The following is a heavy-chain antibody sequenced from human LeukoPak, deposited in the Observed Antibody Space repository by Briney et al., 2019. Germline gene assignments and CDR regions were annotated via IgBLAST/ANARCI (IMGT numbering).Heavy chain of an antibody. CDR2: ISGSGGSI. V-gene: IGHV3-23*01. CDR1: GFTFSSYG. J-gene: IGHJ4*02. CDR3: AKWEYEAATVY. Sequence: GGSLRLSCAASGFTFSSYGMSWVRQAPGKGLEWVSAISGSGGSIYYADSVKGRFTISRDNSKNTLYLQMNSLRAEDTAVYYCAKWEYEAATVYWGQGTLVTVSS. D-gene: IGHD2-15*01.